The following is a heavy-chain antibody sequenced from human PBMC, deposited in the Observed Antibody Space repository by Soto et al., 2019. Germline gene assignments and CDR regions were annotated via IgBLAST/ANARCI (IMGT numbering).Heavy chain of an antibody. CDR3: ARDLMPNDRGLGDLAY. CDR1: GFTFNKYS. Sequence: EVRLVESGGGLVKPGGSLRLSCAASGFTFNKYSMNWVRQAPGKGLEWVSSITSKTGDQYYADSVKGRFIISRDNTKNSLSLQVTSLRDEDTAVYYCARDLMPNDRGLGDLAYWGQGTLATVSS. J-gene: IGHJ4*02. V-gene: IGHV3-21*06. D-gene: IGHD3-22*01. CDR2: ITSKTGDQ.